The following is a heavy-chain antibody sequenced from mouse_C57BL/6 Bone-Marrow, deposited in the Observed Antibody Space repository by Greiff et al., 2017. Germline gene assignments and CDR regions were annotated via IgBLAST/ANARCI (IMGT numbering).Heavy chain of an antibody. J-gene: IGHJ1*03. CDR3: ARNRGGWLLRYFDV. CDR1: GFSLTSYG. CDR2: IWSGGST. D-gene: IGHD2-3*01. V-gene: IGHV2-2*01. Sequence: QVQLKESGPGLVQPSQSLSITCTVSGFSLTSYGVHWVRQSPGKGLEWLGVIWSGGSTDYNAAFISRLSISKDNSKSQVFFIMNSLQADDTAIYYWARNRGGWLLRYFDVWGTGTTVTVSS.